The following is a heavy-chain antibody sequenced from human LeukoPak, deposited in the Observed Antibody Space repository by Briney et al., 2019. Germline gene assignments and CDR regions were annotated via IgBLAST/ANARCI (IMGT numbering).Heavy chain of an antibody. D-gene: IGHD6-13*01. V-gene: IGHV1-2*06. J-gene: IGHJ6*02. CDR2: INPNNGGT. Sequence: ASVKVSCKASGYTFTGYYIHWVRQAPGQGLEWMGRINPNNGGTNYAQKFQGRVTMTRDMSMSTAYMELRSLRSDDTAVYYCARAVAASTRYYYGMDVWGQGTTVTVSS. CDR3: ARAVAASTRYYYGMDV. CDR1: GYTFTGYY.